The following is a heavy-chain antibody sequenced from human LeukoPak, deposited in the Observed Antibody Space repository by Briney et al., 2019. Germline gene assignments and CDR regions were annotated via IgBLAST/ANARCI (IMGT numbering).Heavy chain of an antibody. V-gene: IGHV3-30-3*01. Sequence: GSLRLSCAASGFTFSSYAMHWVRQAPGKGLEWVAVISYDGSNKYYADSVKGRFTISRDNSKNTLYLQMNSLRAEDTAVYYCARDLSYCGGDCYSMAFDIWGQGTMVTVSS. CDR3: ARDLSYCGGDCYSMAFDI. CDR2: ISYDGSNK. CDR1: GFTFSSYA. D-gene: IGHD2-21*02. J-gene: IGHJ3*02.